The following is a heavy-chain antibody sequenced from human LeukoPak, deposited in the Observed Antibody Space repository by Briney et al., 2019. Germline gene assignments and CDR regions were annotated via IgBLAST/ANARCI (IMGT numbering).Heavy chain of an antibody. J-gene: IGHJ4*02. Sequence: GRSLTLTCAAYGVTLNSYDRNWIRQAAGKGLEWVSSISGTGGSVYYAVSVKGRFTISRDHSKNILYLQMNSPRADATDVYYCVGPPGYTSSWYPTPFAYWGQGTLVTVSS. D-gene: IGHD6-13*01. V-gene: IGHV3-23*01. CDR1: GVTLNSYD. CDR3: VGPPGYTSSWYPTPFAY. CDR2: ISGTGGSV.